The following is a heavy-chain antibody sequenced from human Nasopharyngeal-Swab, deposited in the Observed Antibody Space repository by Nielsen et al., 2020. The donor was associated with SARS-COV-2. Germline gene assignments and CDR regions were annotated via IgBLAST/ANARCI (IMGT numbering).Heavy chain of an antibody. CDR3: ARDWSIAVAGYYYYYGMDV. CDR2: MNPNSVNT. D-gene: IGHD6-19*01. Sequence: ASVKVSCKASGYTFTSYDINWVRQATGQGLACMGWMNPNSVNTGYAQKFQGRVTMTRNTSISTAYMELSSLRSEDTAVYYCARDWSIAVAGYYYYYGMDVWGQGTTVTVSS. CDR1: GYTFTSYD. V-gene: IGHV1-8*01. J-gene: IGHJ6*02.